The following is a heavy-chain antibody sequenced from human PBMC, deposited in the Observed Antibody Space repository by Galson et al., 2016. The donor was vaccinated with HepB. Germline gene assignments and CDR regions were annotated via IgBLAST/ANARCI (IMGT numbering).Heavy chain of an antibody. J-gene: IGHJ6*02. V-gene: IGHV5-51*01. Sequence: QSGAEVKTSGESLKISCRGSGYTFDSYWIGWVRQMPGKGLEWMGIIYPGDFDTRYSPSFQGRVTISVDKSISTAYLQWSGLTASDTAMYYCARSLPGSYDFWGPIYNYYAMDVWGQGTTVTVS. CDR1: GYTFDSYW. D-gene: IGHD3-3*01. CDR2: IYPGDFDT. CDR3: ARSLPGSYDFWGPIYNYYAMDV.